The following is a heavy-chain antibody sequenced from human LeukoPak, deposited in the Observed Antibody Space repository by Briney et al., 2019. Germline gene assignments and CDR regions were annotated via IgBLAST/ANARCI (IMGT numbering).Heavy chain of an antibody. CDR1: GFTFSSYA. CDR2: ISGSGGST. CDR3: AKGAAGLYYYYMDV. V-gene: IGHV3-23*01. J-gene: IGHJ6*03. Sequence: PGGSLRLSCTASGFTFSSYAMSWVRQAPGKGLEWVSAISGSGGSTYYADSVKGRFTISRDNSKNTLYLQMNSLRAEGTAVYYCAKGAAGLYYYYMDVWGKGTTVTVSS. D-gene: IGHD6-13*01.